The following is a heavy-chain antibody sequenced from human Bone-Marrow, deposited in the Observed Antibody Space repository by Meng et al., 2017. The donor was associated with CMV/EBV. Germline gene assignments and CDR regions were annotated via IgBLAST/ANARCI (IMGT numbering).Heavy chain of an antibody. CDR2: IDWDDDK. D-gene: IGHD3-3*01. Sequence: SGPTLVKPTQTLTLTCTFSGFSRSSSGVRVSWIRQPPGKAREWLARIDWDDDKFYSSSLKTRLTISKDTSKRQVVLTMTNMDPVDTATYYCARSYDFWSSFSLDYWGQGTLVTVSS. CDR1: GFSRSSSGVR. J-gene: IGHJ4*02. CDR3: ARSYDFWSSFSLDY. V-gene: IGHV2-70*04.